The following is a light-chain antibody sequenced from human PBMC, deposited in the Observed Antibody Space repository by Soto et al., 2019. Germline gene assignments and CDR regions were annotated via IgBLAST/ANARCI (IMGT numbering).Light chain of an antibody. Sequence: QSVLTQPASVSGSPGQSITISCTGTSSDVGSYNLVSWYQQHPGKAPKLMIYEGSKWPSGVSNRFSGSKSGNTASLTISGLQAEDEADYYCCSYAGSSTYWVFGGGTKLTVL. V-gene: IGLV2-23*01. J-gene: IGLJ3*02. CDR1: SSDVGSYNL. CDR3: CSYAGSSTYWV. CDR2: EGS.